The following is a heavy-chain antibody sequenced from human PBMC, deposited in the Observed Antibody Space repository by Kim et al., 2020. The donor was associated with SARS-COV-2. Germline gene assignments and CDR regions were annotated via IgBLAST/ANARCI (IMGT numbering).Heavy chain of an antibody. V-gene: IGHV4-34*04. Sequence: TNTKPSLKSRGTISVDTSQNEFSLKLSSVTAADTAVYYCARCGRLHQCNYWGQGNLVTVSS. D-gene: IGHD5-18*01. J-gene: IGHJ4*02. CDR3: ARCGRLHQCNY. CDR2: T.